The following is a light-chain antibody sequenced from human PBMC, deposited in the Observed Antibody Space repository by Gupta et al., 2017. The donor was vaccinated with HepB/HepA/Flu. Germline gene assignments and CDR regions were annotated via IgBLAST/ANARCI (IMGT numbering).Light chain of an antibody. CDR2: DAS. J-gene: IGKJ5*01. CDR1: QNIDFY. V-gene: IGKV3-11*01. CDR3: QQRRLWPVN. Sequence: EIVLTQSPATLSLSPGETATLSCRAIQNIDFYLGWYQHKPGQAPRLLISDASSRATGIPARFIGSGSGTDFTLTISSLEPEDFAVYYCQQRRLWPVNFGQGTRLEIK.